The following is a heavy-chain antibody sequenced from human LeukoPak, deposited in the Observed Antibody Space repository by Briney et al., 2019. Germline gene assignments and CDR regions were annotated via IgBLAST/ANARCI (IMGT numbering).Heavy chain of an antibody. V-gene: IGHV4-61*05. D-gene: IGHD6-6*01. Sequence: PSETLSLTCPVSGGSISSSNYYWGWIRQPPGKGLEWIGRIYTSGSTNYNPSLKSRVTMSVDTSKNQFSLKLSSVTAADTAVYYCAGAYSSSYYYMDVWGKGTTVTVSS. CDR1: GGSISSSNYY. CDR2: IYTSGST. CDR3: AGAYSSSYYYMDV. J-gene: IGHJ6*03.